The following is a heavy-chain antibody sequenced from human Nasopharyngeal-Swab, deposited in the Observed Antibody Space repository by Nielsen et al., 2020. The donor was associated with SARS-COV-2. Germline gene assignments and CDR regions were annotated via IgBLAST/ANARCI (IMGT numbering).Heavy chain of an antibody. CDR3: AREDGSGSPFDS. V-gene: IGHV3-53*01. CDR2: IYSGGST. Sequence: VRQMPGKGLEWVSVIYSGGSTYYADSVKGRFTISRDNSKNTLYLQMNSLRAEDTAVYYCAREDGSGSPFDSWGQGTLVTVSS. D-gene: IGHD2-15*01. J-gene: IGHJ4*02.